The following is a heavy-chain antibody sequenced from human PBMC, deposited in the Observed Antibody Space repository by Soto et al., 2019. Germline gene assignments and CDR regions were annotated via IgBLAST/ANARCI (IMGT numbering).Heavy chain of an antibody. Sequence: SETLSLACTVSGASLSSGSYYWSWIRQPPGKGLEWIGYFYFTGTTKYNPSLESRVTISADTSKNQFSLNLTSVTAADTAVYYCARISYWVKDYWGHGALVTVS. CDR1: GASLSSGSYY. J-gene: IGHJ4*01. D-gene: IGHD2-8*02. CDR3: ARISYWVKDY. CDR2: FYFTGTT. V-gene: IGHV4-61*01.